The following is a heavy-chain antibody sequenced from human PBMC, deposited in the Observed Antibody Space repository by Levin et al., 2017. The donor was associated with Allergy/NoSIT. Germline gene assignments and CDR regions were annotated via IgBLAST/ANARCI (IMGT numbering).Heavy chain of an antibody. J-gene: IGHJ3*02. CDR2: ISPYNGDT. CDR1: GYTFTNYG. CDR3: ATDLKYCGGDCFDDTFDI. Sequence: AASVKVSCKASGYTFTNYGISWVRQAPGQGLEWMGWISPYNGDTNFAQRFQGRVTMTTDTSTSSAYMELWSLSSDDTAVYYCATDLKYCGGDCFDDTFDIWGQGTMVTVSS. D-gene: IGHD2-21*01. V-gene: IGHV1-18*01.